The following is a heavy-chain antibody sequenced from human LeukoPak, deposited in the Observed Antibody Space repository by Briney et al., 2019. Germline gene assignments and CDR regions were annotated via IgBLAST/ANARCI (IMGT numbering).Heavy chain of an antibody. V-gene: IGHV4-59*01. D-gene: IGHD3-10*01. CDR1: GGSISSYY. Sequence: PSETLSLTCTVSGGSISSYYWSWLRQPPGKGLEGIGYIYYSGSTNYKPSLKSRVTLSVDTSKNQFSLKLSSVTAADTAVYYCARGGYYGSGNDFRFDPWGQGTLVTVSS. CDR3: ARGGYYGSGNDFRFDP. J-gene: IGHJ5*02. CDR2: IYYSGST.